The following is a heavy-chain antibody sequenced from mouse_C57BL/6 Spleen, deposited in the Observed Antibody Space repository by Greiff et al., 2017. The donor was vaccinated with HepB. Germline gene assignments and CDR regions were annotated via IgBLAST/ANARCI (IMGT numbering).Heavy chain of an antibody. Sequence: DVKLVESGGGLVKPGGSLKLSCAASGFTFSSYAMSWVRQTPEKRLEWVATISDGGSYTYYPDNVKGRFTISRDNAKNNLYLQMSHLKSEDTAMYDCARERDYGSRDYYAMDYWGQGTSVTVSS. J-gene: IGHJ4*01. CDR2: ISDGGSYT. D-gene: IGHD1-1*01. CDR3: ARERDYGSRDYYAMDY. CDR1: GFTFSSYA. V-gene: IGHV5-4*01.